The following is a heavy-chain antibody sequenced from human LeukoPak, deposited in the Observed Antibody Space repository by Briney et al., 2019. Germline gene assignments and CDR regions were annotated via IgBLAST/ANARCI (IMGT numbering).Heavy chain of an antibody. CDR2: IYHSGST. CDR3: ARGIQRITMIVVGNWFDP. CDR1: GGSISSSNW. J-gene: IGHJ5*02. Sequence: SGTLSLTCAVSGGSISSSNWWSWVRQPPGKGLEWIGEIYHSGSTTYNPSLKSRVTISVDKSKNQFSLKLGSVTAADTAVYYCARGIQRITMIVVGNWFDPWGQGTLVTVSS. D-gene: IGHD3-22*01. V-gene: IGHV4-4*02.